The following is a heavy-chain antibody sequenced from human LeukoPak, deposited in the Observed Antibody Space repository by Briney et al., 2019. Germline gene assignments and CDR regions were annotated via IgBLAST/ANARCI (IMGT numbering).Heavy chain of an antibody. J-gene: IGHJ4*02. Sequence: PSETLSLTCTVSGGSISSYYWSWIRQPPGKGLEWIGYIYYSGSTNYNPSLKSRVTISVDTSKNQFSLKLSSVTAADTAVYYCARFRSGGYLFDYWGQGTLVTVSS. D-gene: IGHD4-23*01. V-gene: IGHV4-59*01. CDR2: IYYSGST. CDR3: ARFRSGGYLFDY. CDR1: GGSISSYY.